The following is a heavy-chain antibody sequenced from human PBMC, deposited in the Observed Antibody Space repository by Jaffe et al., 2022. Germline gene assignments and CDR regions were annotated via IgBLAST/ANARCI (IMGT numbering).Heavy chain of an antibody. CDR3: ARDPTYGDYAVGYYYYYMDV. CDR1: GYTFTGYY. D-gene: IGHD4-17*01. CDR2: INPNSGGT. Sequence: QVQLVQSGAEVKKPGASVKVSCKASGYTFTGYYMHWVRQAPGQGLEWMGRINPNSGGTNYAQKFQGRVTMTRDTSISTAYMELSRLRSDDTAVYYCARDPTYGDYAVGYYYYYMDVWGKGTTVTVSS. V-gene: IGHV1-2*06. J-gene: IGHJ6*03.